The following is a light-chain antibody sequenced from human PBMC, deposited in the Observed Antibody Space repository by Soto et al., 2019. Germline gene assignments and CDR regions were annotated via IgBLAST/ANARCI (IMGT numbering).Light chain of an antibody. CDR3: QQYNHWWT. Sequence: EIVMTQSPATLSVSPGERATLSCRASQSVSSNLAWYQQKPGQDPRIFIYGASTRANGFPARFSGRGSGKEFTLTISSLQSEDSAVYYCQQYNHWWTFGQGTRWIS. CDR1: QSVSSN. CDR2: GAS. J-gene: IGKJ1*01. V-gene: IGKV3-15*01.